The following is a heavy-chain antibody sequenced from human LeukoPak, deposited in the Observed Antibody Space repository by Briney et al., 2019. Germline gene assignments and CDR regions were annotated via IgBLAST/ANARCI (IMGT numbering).Heavy chain of an antibody. D-gene: IGHD3-16*02. J-gene: IGHJ4*02. CDR1: GGSFSGYY. CDR3: ARLYYDYVWGSYPPRGRYFDY. CDR2: INHSGST. V-gene: IGHV4-34*01. Sequence: SETLSLTCAVYGGSFSGYYWSWIRQPPGKGLEWIGEINHSGSTNYNPSLKSRVTISVDTSKNQFSPKLSSVTAADTAVYYCARLYYDYVWGSYPPRGRYFDYWGQGTLVTVSS.